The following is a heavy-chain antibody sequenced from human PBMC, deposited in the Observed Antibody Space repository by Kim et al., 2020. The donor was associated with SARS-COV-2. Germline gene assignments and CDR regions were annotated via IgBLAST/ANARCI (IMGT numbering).Heavy chain of an antibody. CDR2: IRSYAT. J-gene: IGHJ4*02. Sequence: GGSLRLSCAASGLTFSGSAMHWVRQASGKGLEWVGRIRSYATAYAASVEGRFTISRDDSKNTAYLQMNSLKTEDTAIYYCITSIPPGGIAVAALRWDQGT. D-gene: IGHD6-19*01. V-gene: IGHV3-73*01. CDR1: GLTFSGSA. CDR3: ITSIPPGGIAVAALR.